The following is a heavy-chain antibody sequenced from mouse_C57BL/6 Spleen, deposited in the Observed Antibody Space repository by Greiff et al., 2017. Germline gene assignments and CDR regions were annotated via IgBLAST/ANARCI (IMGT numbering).Heavy chain of an antibody. CDR1: GFTFSDYY. D-gene: IGHD2-4*01. Sequence: DVMLVESGGGLVQPGGSLKLSCAASGFTFSDYYMYWVRQTPEKRLEWVAYISNGGGSTYYPDTVKGRFTISRDNAKNTLYLQMSRLKSEDTAMYYCARHRIYYDYPYYYAMDYWGQGTSVTVSS. J-gene: IGHJ4*01. CDR3: ARHRIYYDYPYYYAMDY. CDR2: ISNGGGST. V-gene: IGHV5-12*01.